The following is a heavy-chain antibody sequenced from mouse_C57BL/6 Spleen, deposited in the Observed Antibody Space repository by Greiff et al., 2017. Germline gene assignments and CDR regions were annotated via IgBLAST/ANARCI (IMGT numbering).Heavy chain of an antibody. V-gene: IGHV1-50*01. CDR2: IDPSDSYT. D-gene: IGHD1-1*01. Sequence: QVQLQQPGAELVKPGASVKLSCKASGYTFTSYWMQWVKQRPGQGLEWIGEIDPSDSYTNYNQKFKGKATLTVDTSSSTAYMQLSSLTSEDSAVYYCARRRVAGYWGQGTTLTVSS. J-gene: IGHJ2*01. CDR3: ARRRVAGY. CDR1: GYTFTSYW.